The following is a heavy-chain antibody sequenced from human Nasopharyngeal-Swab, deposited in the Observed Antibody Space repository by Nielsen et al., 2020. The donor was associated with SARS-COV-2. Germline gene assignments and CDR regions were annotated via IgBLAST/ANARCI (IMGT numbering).Heavy chain of an antibody. D-gene: IGHD3-9*01. V-gene: IGHV4-34*01. J-gene: IGHJ3*02. CDR1: GGSFSSYC. CDR3: ARAPDYDVLTGYYPDAFDI. CDR2: ITHSGST. Sequence: SETLSPTCAVYGGSFSSYCWTWIRQPPGKGLEWIGEITHSGSTNYNPSLKSRVTLSVDTSKNQFSLKLSSVTAADTAVYYCARAPDYDVLTGYYPDAFDIWGQGTMVTVSS.